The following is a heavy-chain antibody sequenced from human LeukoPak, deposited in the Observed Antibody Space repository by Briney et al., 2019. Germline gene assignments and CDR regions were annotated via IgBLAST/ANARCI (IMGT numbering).Heavy chain of an antibody. V-gene: IGHV4-39*01. CDR1: GGSISSSSHS. Sequence: SETLSLTCTVSGGSISSSSHSWGWIRQPPGKGLEWIGRFCYSGSTYYNPPLKTRVTMSVDTSENQFSLKLSSVTAADSTVYYCVRIYCTSTSCYGDSYYGMDVWGQGTTVTVSS. D-gene: IGHD2-2*01. J-gene: IGHJ6*02. CDR2: FCYSGST. CDR3: VRIYCTSTSCYGDSYYGMDV.